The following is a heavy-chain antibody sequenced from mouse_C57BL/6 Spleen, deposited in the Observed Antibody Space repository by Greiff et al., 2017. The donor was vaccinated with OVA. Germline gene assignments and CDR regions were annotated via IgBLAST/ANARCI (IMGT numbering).Heavy chain of an antibody. D-gene: IGHD2-5*01. CDR1: GYTFTSYW. CDR2: IDPSDSDT. CDR3: ARRGSKGYYFDF. Sequence: QVQLQHPGAELVKPGASVKLSCKASGYTFTSYWMQWVKQRPGQGLEWIGEIDPSDSDTTYNHKFKGKDTLTVNTSSSTAYMQLSSLTSEDSAVYDCARRGSKGYYFDFWGTGTTVTVSS. V-gene: IGHV1-50*01. J-gene: IGHJ1*03.